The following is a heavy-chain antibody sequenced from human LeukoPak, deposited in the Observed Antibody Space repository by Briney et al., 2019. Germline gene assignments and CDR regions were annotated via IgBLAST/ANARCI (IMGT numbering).Heavy chain of an antibody. D-gene: IGHD3-9*01. CDR1: GFTFSSYS. CDR3: AKYDILTGTQEE. V-gene: IGHV3-21*01. J-gene: IGHJ4*02. Sequence: GGSLRLSCAASGFTFSSYSMNWVRQAPGKGLEWVSSISSSSSYIYYADSVKGRFTISRDNSKNTLYLQMNSLRAEDTAVYYCAKYDILTGTQEEWGQGTLVTVSS. CDR2: ISSSSSYI.